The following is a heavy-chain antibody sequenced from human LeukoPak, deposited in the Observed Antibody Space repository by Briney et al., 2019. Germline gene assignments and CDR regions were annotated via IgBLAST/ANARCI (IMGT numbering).Heavy chain of an antibody. J-gene: IGHJ4*02. V-gene: IGHV3-48*01. Sequence: GGALRLSCAVSGFSLSSYNMNRGRQAPGKGLEWVSYISQSGSTIYYRDSVKGRFTISKDNGKNSVFLQMNSLRAEDTAVYYCARFISSSQKYFDYWGQGTVVTVSS. CDR3: ARFISSSQKYFDY. CDR2: ISQSGSTI. CDR1: GFSLSSYN. D-gene: IGHD6-6*01.